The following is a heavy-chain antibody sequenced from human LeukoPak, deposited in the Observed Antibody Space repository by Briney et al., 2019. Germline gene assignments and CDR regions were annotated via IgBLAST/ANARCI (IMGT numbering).Heavy chain of an antibody. J-gene: IGHJ4*02. CDR3: ARDSPGTTAWDS. V-gene: IGHV3-21*01. CDR2: ISASGSYI. CDR1: GFTFDSYR. D-gene: IGHD1-1*01. Sequence: GGSLRLSCAASGFTFDSYRLNWVRQAPGKGLEWDSSISASGSYIYYTDSVKGRFAISRDNAKNSLYLQMNSLRAEDTAVYYCARDSPGTTAWDSWGQGTLVTVSS.